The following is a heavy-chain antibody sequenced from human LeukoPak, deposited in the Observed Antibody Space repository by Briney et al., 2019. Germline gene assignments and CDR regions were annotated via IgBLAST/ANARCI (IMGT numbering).Heavy chain of an antibody. D-gene: IGHD1-26*01. CDR1: GFTFSSYA. V-gene: IGHV3-23*01. CDR2: ISGSGGST. CDR3: AKHGLGDYIVGGDFDY. J-gene: IGHJ4*02. Sequence: GGSLRLSRAASGFTFSSYAMSWVRQAPGKGLEWVSAISGSGGSTYYADSVKGRFTISRDNSKNTLYLQMNSLRAEDTAVYYCAKHGLGDYIVGGDFDYWGQGTLVTVSS.